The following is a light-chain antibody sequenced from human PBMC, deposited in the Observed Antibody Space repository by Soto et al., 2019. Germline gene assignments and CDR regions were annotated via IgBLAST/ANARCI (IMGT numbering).Light chain of an antibody. CDR1: SSDVGGYDY. Sequence: QSVLTQPASVSGSPGQSITISCTGTSSDVGGYDYVSWYQQHPGKVPKFLIYEVSNRPSGVSNRFSGSKSGNTASLTISGLQAEDEADYYCSSYTSRNLWVFGGGTQLTVL. CDR3: SSYTSRNLWV. CDR2: EVS. J-gene: IGLJ3*02. V-gene: IGLV2-14*01.